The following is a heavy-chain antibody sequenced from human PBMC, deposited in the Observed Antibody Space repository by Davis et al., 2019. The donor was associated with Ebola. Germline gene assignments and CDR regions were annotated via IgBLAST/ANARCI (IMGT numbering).Heavy chain of an antibody. CDR3: ARGKRGYSFWSYYYYMDV. V-gene: IGHV1-8*03. D-gene: IGHD5-18*01. CDR1: GYTFTSYD. CDR2: MNPNSGNT. J-gene: IGHJ6*03. Sequence: ASVKVSCKASGYTFTSYDINWVRQATGQGLEWMGWMNPNSGNTGYAQKFQGRVTITRNTSISTAYMELSSLRSEDTAVYYCARGKRGYSFWSYYYYMDVWGKGTTVTVSS.